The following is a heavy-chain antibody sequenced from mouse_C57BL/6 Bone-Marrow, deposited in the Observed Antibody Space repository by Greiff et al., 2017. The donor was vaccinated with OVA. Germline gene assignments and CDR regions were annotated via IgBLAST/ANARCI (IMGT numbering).Heavy chain of an antibody. D-gene: IGHD1-1*01. CDR2: IHPNSGST. V-gene: IGHV1-64*01. Sequence: QVQLQQPDAELVKPGASVKLSCKASGYTFTSYWMHWVKQRPGQGLAWIGMIHPNSGSTNYNEKFKSKATLTVDKSSSTAYMQLSSLTSEDSAVYYCASNYYGSSYVDYWGQGTTLTVSS. J-gene: IGHJ2*01. CDR3: ASNYYGSSYVDY. CDR1: GYTFTSYW.